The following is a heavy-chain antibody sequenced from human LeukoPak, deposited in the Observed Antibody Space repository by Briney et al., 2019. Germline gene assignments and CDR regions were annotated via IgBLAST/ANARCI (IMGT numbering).Heavy chain of an antibody. CDR1: GYTFTSYA. V-gene: IGHV7-4-1*02. Sequence: GASVKVSCKASGYTFTSYAMNWVRQAPGQGLEWMGCVNTNTGNPTYAQGFTGRFVFSLDTSVSTAYLQISSLKAEDTAVYYCARAAEFYDFWSGYTTTYDWFDPWGQGTLVTVSS. CDR3: ARAAEFYDFWSGYTTTYDWFDP. D-gene: IGHD3-3*01. J-gene: IGHJ5*02. CDR2: VNTNTGNP.